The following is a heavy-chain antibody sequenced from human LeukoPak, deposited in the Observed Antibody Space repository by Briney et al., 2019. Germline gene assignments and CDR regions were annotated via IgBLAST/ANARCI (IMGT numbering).Heavy chain of an antibody. CDR1: GFTFSSYW. D-gene: IGHD6-19*01. V-gene: IGHV3-7*01. Sequence: GGSLRLSCSASGFTFSSYWMGWVRQAPGKGPQWVANIEQDGTDKYYVDSVKGRFTISRDNAKNSLYLQMDSLRADDTAVYFCARTYPGIALAGTFDYWGQGTLVTVSS. CDR3: ARTYPGIALAGTFDY. CDR2: IEQDGTDK. J-gene: IGHJ4*02.